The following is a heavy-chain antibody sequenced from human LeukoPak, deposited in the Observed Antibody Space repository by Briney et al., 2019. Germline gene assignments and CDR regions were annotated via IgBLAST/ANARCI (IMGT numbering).Heavy chain of an antibody. CDR1: GFTFSSYW. J-gene: IGHJ4*02. Sequence: GGSLRLSCVASGFTFSSYWMHWVRQAPGKGLVWVSRINSDGSSTSYADSVKGRFTISRDNAKNTLYLQMNSLRAEDTAVYYCVVRGLTQQPVDYWGQGTLVTVSS. D-gene: IGHD6-13*01. V-gene: IGHV3-74*01. CDR2: INSDGSST. CDR3: VVRGLTQQPVDY.